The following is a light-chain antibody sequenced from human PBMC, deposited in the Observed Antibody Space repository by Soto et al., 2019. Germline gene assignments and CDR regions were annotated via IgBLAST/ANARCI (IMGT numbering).Light chain of an antibody. V-gene: IGKV3-11*01. CDR2: EAS. CDR1: QSVSSY. Sequence: EIVLTQSPATLSLSPGERATLSCRASQSVSSYLAWYQQKPGQAPRLLIYEASNRATGIQARFSGNGSGKNFTLTISSLEPEDFAVYYCQQRSNWPPITFGQGTRLEIK. CDR3: QQRSNWPPIT. J-gene: IGKJ5*01.